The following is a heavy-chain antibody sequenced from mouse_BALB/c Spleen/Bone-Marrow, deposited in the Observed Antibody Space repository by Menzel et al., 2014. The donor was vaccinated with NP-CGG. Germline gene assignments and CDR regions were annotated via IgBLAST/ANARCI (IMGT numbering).Heavy chain of an antibody. D-gene: IGHD1-1*01. CDR3: ARISYYGRFAY. CDR2: INPDSSTI. Sequence: VQLQQSGGGLVQPGGSLKLSCAASGFDFSRYWMSWVRQAPGKGLEWIGEINPDSSTINYAPSLKDKFILSRDNAKNTLYLQMSKMRSDDTAVYYCARISYYGRFAYWGQGTLVTVSA. CDR1: GFDFSRYW. V-gene: IGHV4-1*02. J-gene: IGHJ3*01.